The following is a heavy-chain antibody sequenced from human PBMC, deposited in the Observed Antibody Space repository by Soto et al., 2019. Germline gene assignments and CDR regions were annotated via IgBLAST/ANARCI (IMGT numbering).Heavy chain of an antibody. D-gene: IGHD2-2*01. CDR1: GDSISSATYY. CDR2: IYYSGDT. CDR3: ARQATTSWSY. Sequence: PSETLSLTCTVSGDSISSATYYWGWIRQPPGKGLEWIGSIYYSGDTYYSPSLKSRVTISLDASMNQFSLKLTSMSVADTAMYDCARQATTSWSYWGQGTLVTVSS. V-gene: IGHV4-39*01. J-gene: IGHJ4*02.